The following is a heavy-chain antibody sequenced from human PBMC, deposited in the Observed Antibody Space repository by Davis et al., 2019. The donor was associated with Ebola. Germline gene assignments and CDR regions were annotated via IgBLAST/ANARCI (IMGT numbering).Heavy chain of an antibody. D-gene: IGHD3-22*01. CDR2: INPNSGGT. CDR1: GYTFTGYY. Sequence: ASVKVSCKASGYTFTGYYMHWVRQAPGQGLEWMGWINPNSGGTNYAQKFQGWVTMTRDTSISTAYMELSRLRSDDTAVYYCARDRSYYYTRDGMDVWGQGTTVTVSS. J-gene: IGHJ6*02. CDR3: ARDRSYYYTRDGMDV. V-gene: IGHV1-2*04.